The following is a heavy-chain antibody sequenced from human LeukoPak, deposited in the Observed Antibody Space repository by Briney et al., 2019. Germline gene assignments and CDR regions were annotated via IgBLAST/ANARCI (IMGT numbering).Heavy chain of an antibody. Sequence: GRSLRLACAAAGFTLDDYAMDSVRHAPGKGLGWVSGIRWDSGSIIYADSVKGRFTISRDNAKNALYLQMNSLRAEDTALYYCAKEIKGHQAAGTGLDYWGQGTLVTGSS. V-gene: IGHV3-9*01. CDR1: GFTLDDYA. D-gene: IGHD6-19*01. J-gene: IGHJ4*02. CDR2: IRWDSGSI. CDR3: AKEIKGHQAAGTGLDY.